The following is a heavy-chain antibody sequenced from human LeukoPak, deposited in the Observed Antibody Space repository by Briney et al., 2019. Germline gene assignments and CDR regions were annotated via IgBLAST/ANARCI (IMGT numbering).Heavy chain of an antibody. CDR2: IYYSGST. Sequence: SETLSLTCTVSGGSISSDDHYWSWVRQRPGKGLEWVAYIYYSGSTYYNPSLKSRVTISVGTSKNQFSLKLSSVTAADTAVYYCARGSGGWPFDYWGQGTLVTVSS. D-gene: IGHD6-19*01. J-gene: IGHJ4*02. V-gene: IGHV4-31*03. CDR1: GGSISSDDHY. CDR3: ARGSGGWPFDY.